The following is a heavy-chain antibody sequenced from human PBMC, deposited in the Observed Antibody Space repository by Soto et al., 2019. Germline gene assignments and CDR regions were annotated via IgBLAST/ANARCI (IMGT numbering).Heavy chain of an antibody. CDR2: INPATGAA. Sequence: QLHLVQSGAVVKKPGASVTVSCSASGYPVTAYYMHWVRQAPGRGLEWMGGINPATGAAKYTQTFRGRVTMTRDPSTSTVFMELSGLTSEDTAVFYCARGGGVGVAGSAAFDMWGQGTVVTVSS. CDR3: ARGGGVGVAGSAAFDM. CDR1: GYPVTAYY. V-gene: IGHV1-2*02. D-gene: IGHD3-3*01. J-gene: IGHJ3*02.